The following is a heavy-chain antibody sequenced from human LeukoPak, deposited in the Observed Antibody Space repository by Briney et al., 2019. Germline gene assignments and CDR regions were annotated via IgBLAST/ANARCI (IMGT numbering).Heavy chain of an antibody. Sequence: PSETLSLTCTVSGGSISSYYWSWIRQPPGKGLEWIGYIYYSGSTNYNPSLKSRVTISVDTSKNQFSLKLSSVTAADTAVYYCAGHHPRNTVDSWGQGTLVTVSS. CDR1: GGSISSYY. CDR3: AGHHPRNTVDS. D-gene: IGHD2/OR15-2a*01. V-gene: IGHV4-59*08. CDR2: IYYSGST. J-gene: IGHJ4*02.